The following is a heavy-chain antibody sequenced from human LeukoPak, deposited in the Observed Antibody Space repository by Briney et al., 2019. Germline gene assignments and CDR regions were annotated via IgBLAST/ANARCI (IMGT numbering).Heavy chain of an antibody. D-gene: IGHD6-13*01. CDR3: ARGSIAAAGTGPDYYYYYMDV. V-gene: IGHV1-69*05. Sequence: SVKVSCKASGGTFSSYAISWVRQAPGQGLEWVGGIIPIFGTANSAQKFQGRVTITTDESTSTAYMELSSLRSEDTAVYYCARGSIAAAGTGPDYYYYYMDVWGKGTTVTVSS. CDR2: IIPIFGTA. J-gene: IGHJ6*03. CDR1: GGTFSSYA.